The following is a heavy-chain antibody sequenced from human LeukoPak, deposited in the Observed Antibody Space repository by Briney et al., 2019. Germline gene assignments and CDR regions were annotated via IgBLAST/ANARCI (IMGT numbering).Heavy chain of an antibody. Sequence: GGSLRLSCAASGFTFSSYSMNWVRQAPGKGLEWVAGISGSGGSTNYADSVKGRFTISRDNPKNTLYLQMDSLRADDTAVYFCAKRGVVIRVILVGFHKEAYYFDSWGQGALVTVSS. D-gene: IGHD3-22*01. J-gene: IGHJ4*02. CDR1: GFTFSSYS. CDR2: ISGSGGST. CDR3: AKRGVVIRVILVGFHKEAYYFDS. V-gene: IGHV3-23*01.